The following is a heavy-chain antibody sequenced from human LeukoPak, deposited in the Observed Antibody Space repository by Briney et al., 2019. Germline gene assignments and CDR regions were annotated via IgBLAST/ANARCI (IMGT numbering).Heavy chain of an antibody. CDR2: IYSGGST. CDR3: ARGERFAGNFQH. D-gene: IGHD3-3*01. Sequence: GESLRLSCAASGFTVSSNYMSWVRQAPGKGLEWVSVIYSGGSTYYADSVKGRFTISRDNSKNTLYLQMNSLRAEDTAVYYCARGERFAGNFQHWGQGTLVTVSS. J-gene: IGHJ1*01. CDR1: GFTVSSNY. V-gene: IGHV3-66*02.